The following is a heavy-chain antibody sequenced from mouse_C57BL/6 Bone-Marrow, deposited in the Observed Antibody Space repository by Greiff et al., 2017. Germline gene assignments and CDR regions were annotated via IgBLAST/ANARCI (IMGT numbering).Heavy chain of an antibody. CDR2: IYPGDGGT. CDR3: ARVEFDGSSGDWYFDV. CDR1: GYTFTSYD. J-gene: IGHJ1*03. D-gene: IGHD1-1*01. V-gene: IGHV1-85*01. Sequence: QVQLQQSGPELVKPGASVKLSCKASGYTFTSYDMNWVKQRPGQGLEWIGWIYPGDGGTKYNEKFKGKATLTVDTSSSTAYMELHSLTSEDSAVYFCARVEFDGSSGDWYFDVWGTGTTVTVSS.